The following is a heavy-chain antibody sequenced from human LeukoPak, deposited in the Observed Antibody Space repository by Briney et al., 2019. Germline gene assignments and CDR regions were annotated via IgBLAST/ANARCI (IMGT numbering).Heavy chain of an antibody. CDR3: ASRSLDGDYFDY. Sequence: SETLSLTCTVSGGSISSSSYYWGWIRQPPGEGLEWIGSIYYSGSTYYNPSLKSRVTISVDTSKNQFSLKLSSVTAADTAVYYCASRSLDGDYFDYWGQGTLVTVSS. CDR2: IYYSGST. V-gene: IGHV4-39*07. D-gene: IGHD3-16*01. CDR1: GGSISSSSYY. J-gene: IGHJ4*02.